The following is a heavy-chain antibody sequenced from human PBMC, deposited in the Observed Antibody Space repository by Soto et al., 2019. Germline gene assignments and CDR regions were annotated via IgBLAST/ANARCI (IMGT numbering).Heavy chain of an antibody. J-gene: IGHJ4*02. CDR3: ANEPEIMSGPDY. CDR2: ISGSGGST. D-gene: IGHD3-3*01. V-gene: IGHV3-23*01. CDR1: GFTFSSYA. Sequence: EVQLLESGGGLVQPGGSLRLSCAASGFTFSSYAMSWVRQAPGKGLEWVSAISGSGGSTYYADSVKGRFTISRDNSKNPLYLQMNSLRAEDTAVYYCANEPEIMSGPDYWGQGTLVTVSS.